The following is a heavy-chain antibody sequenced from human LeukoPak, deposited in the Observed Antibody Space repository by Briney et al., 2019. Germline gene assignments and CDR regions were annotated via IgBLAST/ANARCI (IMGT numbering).Heavy chain of an antibody. D-gene: IGHD5-12*01. J-gene: IGHJ4*02. Sequence: GASVTVSCKASGYTFTGYYMHWVRQAPGQGLEWMGWINPNSGGTNYAQKFQGRVTMTRDTSISTAYMELSRLRSDDTAVYYCARALRGYSGYDYFSTDYWGQGTLVTVSS. CDR1: GYTFTGYY. V-gene: IGHV1-2*02. CDR2: INPNSGGT. CDR3: ARALRGYSGYDYFSTDY.